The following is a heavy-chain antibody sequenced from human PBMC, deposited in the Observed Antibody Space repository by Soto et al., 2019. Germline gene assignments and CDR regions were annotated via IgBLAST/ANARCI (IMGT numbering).Heavy chain of an antibody. J-gene: IGHJ4*02. CDR3: ARDRRVIPDADMDY. CDR1: GFTFSMYG. Sequence: QVQLVESGGGVVQPGSSPRLPCEGSGFTFSMYGMHWVRQAPGKGREWVGVIYSDGSHQYYGDSVKGRFTISRDNSNKMVYLQMTGLRLDDSALYYCARDRRVIPDADMDYWGQGVLVTVSS. CDR2: IYSDGSHQ. D-gene: IGHD2-21*01. V-gene: IGHV3-30*03.